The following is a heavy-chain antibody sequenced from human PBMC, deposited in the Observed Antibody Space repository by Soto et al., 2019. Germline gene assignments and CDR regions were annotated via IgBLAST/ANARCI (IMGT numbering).Heavy chain of an antibody. J-gene: IGHJ1*01. Sequence: QVQLVQSGAEVKKPGASVKVSCKASGYTFTSYAMHWVRQAPGQRLEWMGWINAGNGNTKYSQKFQGRVTITRDTSASTAYMELSSLRSEDTAVYYCARAAMTTVVTPAEYFQHWGQGTLVTVSS. V-gene: IGHV1-3*01. CDR2: INAGNGNT. D-gene: IGHD4-17*01. CDR3: ARAAMTTVVTPAEYFQH. CDR1: GYTFTSYA.